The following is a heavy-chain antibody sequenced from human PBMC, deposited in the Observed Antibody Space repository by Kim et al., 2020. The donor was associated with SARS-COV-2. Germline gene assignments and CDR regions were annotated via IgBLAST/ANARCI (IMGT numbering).Heavy chain of an antibody. D-gene: IGHD5-12*01. CDR3: ATDIASESIAAIYCDY. J-gene: IGHJ4*01. CDR1: GFTFSSYG. V-gene: IGHV3-30*04. CDR2: ISYDGSNQ. Sequence: GGSLRLSCAASGFTFSSYGMHWVRQAPGKGLEWVAVISYDGSNQNYADSVKCRFTISRDNSKNTLSLQMNSLIAEDTAVYYCATDIASESIAAIYCDY.